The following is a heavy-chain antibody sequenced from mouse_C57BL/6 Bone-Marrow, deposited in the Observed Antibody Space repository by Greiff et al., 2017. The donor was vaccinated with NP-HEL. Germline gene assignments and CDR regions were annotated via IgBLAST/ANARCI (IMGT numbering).Heavy chain of an antibody. V-gene: IGHV1-19*01. Sequence: VHVTQSGPVLVKPGASVKMSCKASGYTFTDYYMNWVKQSHGKSLEWIGVINPYNGGTSYNQKFKGKATLTVDKSSSTAYMELNSLTSEDSAVYYCAGRITTVVAPFAYWGQGTLVTVSA. CDR2: INPYNGGT. CDR3: AGRITTVVAPFAY. D-gene: IGHD1-1*01. CDR1: GYTFTDYY. J-gene: IGHJ3*01.